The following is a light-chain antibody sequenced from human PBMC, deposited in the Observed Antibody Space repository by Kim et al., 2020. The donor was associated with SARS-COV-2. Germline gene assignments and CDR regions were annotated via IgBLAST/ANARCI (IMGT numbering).Light chain of an antibody. CDR2: GAS. CDR1: QIISGN. V-gene: IGKV3-15*01. CDR3: QHYNSWPLT. J-gene: IGKJ4*01. Sequence: EIVMTQSPATLSVSPGERATLSCGASQIISGNLAWWQQKPGQAPRLLIYGASTRATGVPARFSGSGSGTDFTLTISSLQSEDFAVYFCQHYNSWPLTFGGGTKVDIK.